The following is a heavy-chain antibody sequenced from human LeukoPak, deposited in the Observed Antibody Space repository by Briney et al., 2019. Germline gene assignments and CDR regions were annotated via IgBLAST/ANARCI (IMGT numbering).Heavy chain of an antibody. CDR2: ISSSSSYI. J-gene: IGHJ3*01. CDR1: GFTFSSYS. CDR3: AKEGSGSYYIR. Sequence: GGSLRLSCAASGFTFSSYSMNWVRQAPGKGLEWVSSISSSSSYIYYADSVKSRFTISRDNAKNSLYLQMNSLRAEDTAVYYCAKEGSGSYYIRWGQGTMVTVSS. V-gene: IGHV3-21*01. D-gene: IGHD3-10*01.